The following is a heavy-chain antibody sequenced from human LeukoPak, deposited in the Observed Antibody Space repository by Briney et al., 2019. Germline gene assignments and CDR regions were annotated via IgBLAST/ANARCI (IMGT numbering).Heavy chain of an antibody. CDR3: AELGITMIGGV. CDR1: GFTFSSYS. Sequence: PAGSLTLSCAASGFTFSSYSMIWVPQAPGQELAWVSYISSSGSTIYYADSVKGRFTISRDNAKNSLYLQMNSLRAEDTAVYYCAELGITMIGGVWGKGTTVTISS. D-gene: IGHD3-10*02. V-gene: IGHV3-48*04. J-gene: IGHJ6*04. CDR2: ISSSGSTI.